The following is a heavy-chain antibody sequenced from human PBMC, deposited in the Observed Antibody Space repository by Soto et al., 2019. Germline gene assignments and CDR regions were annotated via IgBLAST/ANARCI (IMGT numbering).Heavy chain of an antibody. CDR1: GGTFHRYA. D-gene: IGHD3-3*01. CDR3: ARSAITLFGVVSIPPHYYSEMDV. Sequence: SVKVSCKASGGTFHRYAISWVRQAPGQGLEWMGGIIPIFGIGNDAQRFQGRVTITADESTGTAYMELSSLRSEDTGVYYCARSAITLFGVVSIPPHYYSEMDVWGQGTTVTVSS. CDR2: IIPIFGIG. J-gene: IGHJ6*02. V-gene: IGHV1-69*13.